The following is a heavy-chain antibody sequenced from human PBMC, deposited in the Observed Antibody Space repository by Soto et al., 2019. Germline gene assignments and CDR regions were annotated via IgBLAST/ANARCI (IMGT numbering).Heavy chain of an antibody. V-gene: IGHV1-69*13. CDR3: ARGGSPYVWFNEF. CDR2: IIPVFGTT. J-gene: IGHJ4*02. CDR1: GGLFSSYA. D-gene: IGHD3-16*01. Sequence: ASVKVSCKDSGGLFSSYAISWVRQAPGQGLEWMGGIIPVFGTTYYAQKFQGRVTITADESTNTAYMELSSLRSEDTAMYYCARGGSPYVWFNEFWGQGSLVTVS.